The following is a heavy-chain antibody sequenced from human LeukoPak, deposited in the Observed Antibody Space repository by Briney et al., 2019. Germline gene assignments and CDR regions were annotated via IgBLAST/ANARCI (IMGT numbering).Heavy chain of an antibody. J-gene: IGHJ4*02. Sequence: PGGSLRLSCAASGFTFSSNGMHWVRQAPGKGLEWVAVIYYDGNTQYYADSVKGRFTISRDNFKNTLFLQMNSLRADDTAVFYCVRWGAGRTSDYWGQGTLVTVSS. D-gene: IGHD1-26*01. CDR1: GFTFSSNG. CDR2: IYYDGNTQ. CDR3: VRWGAGRTSDY. V-gene: IGHV3-33*01.